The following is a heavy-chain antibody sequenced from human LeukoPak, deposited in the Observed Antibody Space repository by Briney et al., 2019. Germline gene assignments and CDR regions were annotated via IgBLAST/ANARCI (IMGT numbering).Heavy chain of an antibody. V-gene: IGHV1-2*02. Sequence: GASVKVSCKASGYTFTGYYMHWVRQAPGQGLEWMGWINPNSGGTNYAQKFQGRVTMTRNTSISTAYMELSSLRSEDTAVYYCARAGSPSGWYSVDAFDIWGQGTMVTVSS. J-gene: IGHJ3*02. D-gene: IGHD6-19*01. CDR3: ARAGSPSGWYSVDAFDI. CDR2: INPNSGGT. CDR1: GYTFTGYY.